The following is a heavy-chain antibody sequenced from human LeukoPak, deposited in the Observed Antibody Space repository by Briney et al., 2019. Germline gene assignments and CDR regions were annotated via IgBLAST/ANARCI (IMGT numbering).Heavy chain of an antibody. CDR3: ARGRVVVVAATSYGMDV. V-gene: IGHV4-31*03. D-gene: IGHD2-15*01. Sequence: SQTLSLTCTVSGGSISSGGYYWSWIRQHPGKGLEWIGYIYYSGSTYYNPSLKSRVTISVDMSKNQFSLKLSSVTAADTAVYYCARGRVVVVAATSYGMDVWGQGTTVTVSS. CDR2: IYYSGST. CDR1: GGSISSGGYY. J-gene: IGHJ6*02.